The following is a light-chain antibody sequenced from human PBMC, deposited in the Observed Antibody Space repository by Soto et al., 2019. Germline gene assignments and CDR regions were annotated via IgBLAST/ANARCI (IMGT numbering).Light chain of an antibody. CDR3: QQYGSSPIT. Sequence: EIVLTQSPGTLSLSPWERATLSCRASQSVRSSYLAWYLQKPGQAPRLLIYGASSRATAIPDRFSGSGSGTDFTLTISRLEPEDFAVYYCQQYGSSPITFGQGTRLDIK. CDR2: GAS. V-gene: IGKV3-20*01. CDR1: QSVRSSY. J-gene: IGKJ5*01.